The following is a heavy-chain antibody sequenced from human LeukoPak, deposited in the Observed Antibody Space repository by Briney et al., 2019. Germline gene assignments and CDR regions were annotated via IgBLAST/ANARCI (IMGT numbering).Heavy chain of an antibody. CDR3: ARETIAVGRGFDY. D-gene: IGHD6-19*01. CDR1: GFTFSSYE. Sequence: PGGSRRPSCAVSGFTFSSYEMNWGRQAPGKGLEWGSYISSRGRAIYYTEAVKGRFTISRDNAKNSLYLQMNSLRAEDTAVYYCARETIAVGRGFDYWGQGILVTVSS. V-gene: IGHV3-48*03. J-gene: IGHJ4*02. CDR2: ISSRGRAI.